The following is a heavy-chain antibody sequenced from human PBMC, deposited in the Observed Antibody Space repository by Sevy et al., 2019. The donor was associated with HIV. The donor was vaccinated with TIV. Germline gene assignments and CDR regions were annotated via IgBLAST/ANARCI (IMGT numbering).Heavy chain of an antibody. J-gene: IGHJ4*03. V-gene: IGHV3-7*01. CDR1: GFTFSAYW. CDR2: LNQDGSEK. Sequence: GGSLRLSCAASGFTFSAYWMSWVLQTPGKGLEWVANLNQDGSEKYPVDSVKGRFTISRDNAKNSLYLQMNSLRVEDTAMYYSATDVWRSLGNWGRGTVVTVSS. D-gene: IGHD3-3*01. CDR3: ATDVWRSLGN.